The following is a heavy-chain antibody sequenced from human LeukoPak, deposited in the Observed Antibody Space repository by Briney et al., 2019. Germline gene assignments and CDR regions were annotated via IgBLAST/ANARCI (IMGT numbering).Heavy chain of an antibody. CDR1: GFTFSNYA. CDR2: ISGSGGST. Sequence: PGGSLRLSCSASGFTFSNYAMSWVRQAPGKGLEWVSAISGSGGSTYYADSVKGRFTISGDNSKKKLYLQMNSLRAEDTAVYYCARGSRGYSYGWGQGTLVTVSS. CDR3: ARGSRGYSYG. V-gene: IGHV3-23*01. D-gene: IGHD5-18*01. J-gene: IGHJ4*02.